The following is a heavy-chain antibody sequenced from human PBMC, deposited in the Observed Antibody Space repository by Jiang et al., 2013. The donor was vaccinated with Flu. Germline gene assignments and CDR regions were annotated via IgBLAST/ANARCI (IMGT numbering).Heavy chain of an antibody. CDR3: VSGGSGTNFYYGMDV. Sequence: LRISCKGSGNSLTSYWINWVRQMPGKGLEWMGGLILVTLISITTRPSKATSPSQVTSPSATAYLQWSSLKASDTAMYYCVSGGSGTNFYYGMDVWGKGTTVTVSS. CDR2: LILVTLIS. CDR1: GNSLTSYW. D-gene: IGHD3-10*01. J-gene: IGHJ6*04. V-gene: IGHV5-10-1*01.